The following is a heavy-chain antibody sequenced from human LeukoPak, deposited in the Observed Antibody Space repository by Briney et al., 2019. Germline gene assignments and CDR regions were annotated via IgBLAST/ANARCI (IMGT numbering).Heavy chain of an antibody. Sequence: PGGSLRLSCVASGFSFTTYYMNWVRQAPGKGLEWVANVKHDGTEQSYADSVKGRFTISRDNAKNSLYLQMNSLRAEDTAVYYCARDLGVYYDFWSGYQSPYDYWGQGTLVTVSS. D-gene: IGHD3-3*01. CDR1: GFSFTTYY. V-gene: IGHV3-7*01. J-gene: IGHJ4*02. CDR3: ARDLGVYYDFWSGYQSPYDY. CDR2: VKHDGTEQ.